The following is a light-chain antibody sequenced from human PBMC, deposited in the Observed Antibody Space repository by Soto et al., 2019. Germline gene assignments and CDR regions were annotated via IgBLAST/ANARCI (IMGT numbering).Light chain of an antibody. J-gene: IGKJ1*01. Sequence: DIVLTQSPGTLSLSPGEGATLSCRASQSVSSSYLAWYQQKPGQAPRLLIFAASSRATGIPDRFSGSGSGTDLTLTISRLEPEDFAVYYCQQYGSSRETFGQGTKV. CDR1: QSVSSSY. CDR2: AAS. V-gene: IGKV3-20*01. CDR3: QQYGSSRET.